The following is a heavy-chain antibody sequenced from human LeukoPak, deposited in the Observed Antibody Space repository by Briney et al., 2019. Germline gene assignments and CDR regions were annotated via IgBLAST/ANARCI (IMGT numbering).Heavy chain of an antibody. CDR3: ARAQSYYYYMDV. CDR1: GGSISSTNDY. CDR2: IYYSGST. Sequence: SETLSLTCTVAGGSISSTNDYWGWIRQPPGKGLEWIGYIYYSGSTNYNPSLKSRVTISVDTSKNQFSLKLSSVTAADTAVYYCARAQSYYYYMDVWGKGTTVTVSS. J-gene: IGHJ6*03. V-gene: IGHV4-61*05.